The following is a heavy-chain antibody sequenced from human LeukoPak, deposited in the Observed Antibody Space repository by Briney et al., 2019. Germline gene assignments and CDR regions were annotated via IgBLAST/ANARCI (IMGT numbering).Heavy chain of an antibody. D-gene: IGHD1-1*01. Sequence: PSETLSLTCTVSGGSISIYYWSWIRQPPGKGLEWIGYIYYSGSTYYNPSLKSRVTISVDTSKNQFSLKLSSVTAADTAVYYCARVVQDWYFDLWGRGTLVTVSS. V-gene: IGHV4-59*08. CDR1: GGSISIYY. CDR2: IYYSGST. CDR3: ARVVQDWYFDL. J-gene: IGHJ2*01.